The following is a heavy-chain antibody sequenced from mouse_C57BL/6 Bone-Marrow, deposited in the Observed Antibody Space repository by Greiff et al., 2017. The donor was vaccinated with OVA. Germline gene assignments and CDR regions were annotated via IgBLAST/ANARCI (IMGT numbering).Heavy chain of an antibody. J-gene: IGHJ2*01. Sequence: QVQLQQSGAGLARPGASVKLSCKASGYTFTSYGISWVKQRTGQGLEWIGEIYPRSGNTSYNEKFKGKATLTADKSSSTAYMELRSLTAEDSAVYFCARWDYGSSYPYYFDYWGQGTTLTVSS. CDR3: ARWDYGSSYPYYFDY. D-gene: IGHD1-1*01. CDR1: GYTFTSYG. CDR2: IYPRSGNT. V-gene: IGHV1-81*01.